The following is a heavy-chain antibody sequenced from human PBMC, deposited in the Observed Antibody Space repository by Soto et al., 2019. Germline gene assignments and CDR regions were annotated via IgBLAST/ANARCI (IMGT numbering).Heavy chain of an antibody. J-gene: IGHJ6*02. Sequence: QVQLQESGPGLVKPSQTLSLTCTVSGGSISSGGYYWSWIRQHPGKGLEWIGYIYYSGSTYYNPSLKSRVTISVDTSKNQFPLKLSSVTAADTAVYYCARTSRHSYYYYGMDVWGQGTTVTVSS. CDR2: IYYSGST. CDR3: ARTSRHSYYYYGMDV. V-gene: IGHV4-31*03. CDR1: GGSISSGGYY.